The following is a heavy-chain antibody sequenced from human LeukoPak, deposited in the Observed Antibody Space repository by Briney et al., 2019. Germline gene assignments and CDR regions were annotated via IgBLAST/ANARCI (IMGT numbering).Heavy chain of an antibody. D-gene: IGHD3-22*01. J-gene: IGHJ4*02. CDR2: ISDSGST. V-gene: IGHV4-59*11. CDR1: GGSLSTHH. CDR3: ARGYDSSAYYPFNY. Sequence: SETLSLTCVVSGGSLSTHHWSWIRQSPGRGLEWIGYISDSGSTNYNPSLKSRVTISVDTSKNQFSLMLSSVTAADTAVYYCARGYDSSAYYPFNYWGQGPWSPSPQ.